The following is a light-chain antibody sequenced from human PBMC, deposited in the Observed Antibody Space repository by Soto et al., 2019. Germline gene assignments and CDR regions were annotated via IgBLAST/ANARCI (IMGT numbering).Light chain of an antibody. CDR1: QGIRND. CDR3: QQDYSFPLT. CDR2: AVS. Sequence: ATQRTPSYPSPSAAVGDSVTATCRASQGIRNDVGWYQQKPGKAPKLLIYAVSSLQSGVPSRFSGSGSGTDFILTISSLQPEDFATYYCQQDYSFPLTFGGGTKVDI. J-gene: IGKJ4*01. V-gene: IGKV1-6*01.